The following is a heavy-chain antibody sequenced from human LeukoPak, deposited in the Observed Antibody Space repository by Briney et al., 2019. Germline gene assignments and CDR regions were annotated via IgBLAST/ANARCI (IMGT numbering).Heavy chain of an antibody. CDR3: AADFYTSYHLGY. Sequence: GGSLRLSCAVSGFTVTVNYMSWVRQAPGKGLEWVSIIYRSGSISYADSVKGRFIISRDSSTNTLSLQMSSLRAEDTAVYYCAADFYTSYHLGYWGQGTLVTVSS. J-gene: IGHJ4*02. D-gene: IGHD3-16*01. CDR2: IYRSGSI. CDR1: GFTVTVNY. V-gene: IGHV3-66*01.